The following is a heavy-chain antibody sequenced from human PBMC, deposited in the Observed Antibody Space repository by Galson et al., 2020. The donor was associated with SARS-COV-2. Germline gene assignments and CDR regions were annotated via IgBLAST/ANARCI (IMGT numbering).Heavy chain of an antibody. D-gene: IGHD3-22*01. V-gene: IGHV1-69*06. CDR1: AGTFSNYA. Sequence: SVKVSCKASAGTFSNYAISWVRQAPGQGLEWMGWLMPLFGATNYAQKFQGRVTFTADKSTSTAYMELSSLRSEDTAVYYCARHGDTMRLVFVEYGVDIWGHGKMVTVSS. J-gene: IGHJ3*02. CDR2: LMPLFGAT. CDR3: ARHGDTMRLVFVEYGVDI.